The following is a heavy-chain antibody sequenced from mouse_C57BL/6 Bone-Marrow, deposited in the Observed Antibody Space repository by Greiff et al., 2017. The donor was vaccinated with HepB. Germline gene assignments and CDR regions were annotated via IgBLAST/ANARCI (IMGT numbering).Heavy chain of an antibody. V-gene: IGHV5-6*01. CDR2: ISSGGSYT. J-gene: IGHJ2*01. CDR1: GFTFSSYG. Sequence: EVQLQQSGGDLVKPGGSLKLSCAASGFTFSSYGMSWVRQTPDKRLEWVATISSGGSYTYYPDSVKGRFTISRDNAKNTLYLQMSSLKSEDTAMYYCARLFTTGDYWGQGTTLTVSS. CDR3: ARLFTTGDY. D-gene: IGHD1-1*01.